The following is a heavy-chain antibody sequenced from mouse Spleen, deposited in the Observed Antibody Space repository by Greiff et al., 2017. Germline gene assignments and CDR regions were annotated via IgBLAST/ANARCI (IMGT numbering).Heavy chain of an antibody. V-gene: IGHV1-26*01. J-gene: IGHJ4*01. CDR3: ARYYYAMDY. CDR2: INPNNGGT. CDR1: GYTFTDYY. Sequence: EVQLQQSGPELVKPGASVKISCKASGYTFTDYYMNWVKQSHGKSLEWIGAINPNNGGTSYNQKFKGKATLTVDKSSSTAYMELRSLTSEDSADYYCARYYYAMDYWGQGTSVTVSS.